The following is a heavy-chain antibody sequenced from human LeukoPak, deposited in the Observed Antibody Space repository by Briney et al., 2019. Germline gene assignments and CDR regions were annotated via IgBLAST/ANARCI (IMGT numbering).Heavy chain of an antibody. CDR1: GFTFSDYY. D-gene: IGHD2-2*01. V-gene: IGHV3-11*01. J-gene: IGHJ5*02. CDR3: ARHAGASIQLLYWFDP. CDR2: ISSSGSTI. Sequence: TGGSLRLSCAASGFTFSDYYMSWIRQAPGKGLEWVSYISSSGSTIYYADSVKGRFTISRDNAKNSLYLQMNSLRAEDTAVYYCARHAGASIQLLYWFDPWGQGTLVTVSS.